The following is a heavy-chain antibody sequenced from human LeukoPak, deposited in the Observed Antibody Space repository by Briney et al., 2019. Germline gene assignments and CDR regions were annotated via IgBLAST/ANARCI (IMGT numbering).Heavy chain of an antibody. J-gene: IGHJ4*02. V-gene: IGHV3-30-3*01. CDR2: ISYDGSNK. D-gene: IGHD3-22*01. CDR1: GFTFSSYA. CDR3: ARARYDSSGYYLDY. Sequence: PGGSLRLSCAASGFTFSSYAMHWVRQAPGKGLEWVAVISYDGSNKYYADSVKGRFTISRDNSKNTLYLQMNSLRAEDTAAYYCARARYDSSGYYLDYWGQGTLVTVSS.